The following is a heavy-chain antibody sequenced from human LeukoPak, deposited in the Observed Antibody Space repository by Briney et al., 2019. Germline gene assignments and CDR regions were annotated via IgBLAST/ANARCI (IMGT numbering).Heavy chain of an antibody. CDR1: GGSISSSSYY. CDR2: IYYSGSA. Sequence: PSETLSLTCTVSGGSISSSSYYWGWIRQPPGKGLEWIGTIYYSGSAYYSPSLKSRVAMFVDTSKNQFSLKLSSVTAADTAVYYCARRGGYYGSGKTYWFDPWGQGTLVTVSS. CDR3: ARRGGYYGSGKTYWFDP. V-gene: IGHV4-39*01. J-gene: IGHJ5*02. D-gene: IGHD3-10*01.